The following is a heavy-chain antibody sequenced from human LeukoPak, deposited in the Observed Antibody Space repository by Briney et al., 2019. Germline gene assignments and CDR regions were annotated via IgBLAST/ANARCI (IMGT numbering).Heavy chain of an antibody. CDR2: IYSCGST. CDR3: ARAYQLHFAS. J-gene: IGHJ4*02. V-gene: IGHV3-53*01. D-gene: IGHD2-2*01. Sequence: GGSLTLSCAPSGLTVSSNYMSWVRHAPGKGLEWVSVIYSCGSTYYAHSLKARSTIARDNSKNTLYLQMNSLRAEDTAVYYCARAYQLHFASWGQGTLVTVSS. CDR1: GLTVSSNY.